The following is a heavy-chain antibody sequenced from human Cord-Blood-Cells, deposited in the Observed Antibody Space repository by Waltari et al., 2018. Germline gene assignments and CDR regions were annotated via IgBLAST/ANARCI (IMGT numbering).Heavy chain of an antibody. J-gene: IGHJ3*02. CDR1: GGSFSGYY. D-gene: IGHD3-10*01. CDR2: INHSGST. V-gene: IGHV4-34*01. Sequence: CAVYGGSFSGYYWSWIRQPPGKGLEWIGEINHSGSTNYNPSLKSRVTISVDTSKNQFSLKLSSVTAADTAVYYCASAMVRGVGHAFDIWGKGTMVTVSS. CDR3: ASAMVRGVGHAFDI.